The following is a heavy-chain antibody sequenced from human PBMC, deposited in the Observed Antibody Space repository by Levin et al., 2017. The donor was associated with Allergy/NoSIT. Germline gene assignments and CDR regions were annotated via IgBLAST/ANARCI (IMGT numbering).Heavy chain of an antibody. Sequence: LRLSCTVSGGSISSGDYYWSWIRQPPGKGLEWIGYIYYSGSTYYNPSLKSRVTISVDTSKNQFSLKLSSVTAADTAVYYCARDIFGYSGYESGYYFDYWGQGTLVTVSS. J-gene: IGHJ4*02. CDR1: GGSISSGDYY. CDR2: IYYSGST. CDR3: ARDIFGYSGYESGYYFDY. V-gene: IGHV4-30-4*01. D-gene: IGHD5-12*01.